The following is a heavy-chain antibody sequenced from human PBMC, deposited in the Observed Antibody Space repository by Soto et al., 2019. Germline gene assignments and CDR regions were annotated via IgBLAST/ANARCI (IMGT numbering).Heavy chain of an antibody. D-gene: IGHD3-16*02. Sequence: QVQLVQSGAEVKKPGSSVKVSCKASGYTFTGYYMHWVRQAPGQGLEWMGWINPNSGGTNYAQKFQGWVTMTRDTSISTAYMELSRLRSDDTAVYYCARQIIITFGGVIVQVFDYWGQGTLVTVSS. CDR3: ARQIIITFGGVIVQVFDY. V-gene: IGHV1-2*04. J-gene: IGHJ4*02. CDR2: INPNSGGT. CDR1: GYTFTGYY.